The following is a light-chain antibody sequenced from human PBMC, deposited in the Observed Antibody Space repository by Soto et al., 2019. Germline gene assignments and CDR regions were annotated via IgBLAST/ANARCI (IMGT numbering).Light chain of an antibody. V-gene: IGKV3-20*01. J-gene: IGKJ4*01. CDR3: QQYGSSPLT. CDR1: ESVSSSY. CDR2: GAS. Sequence: ERVLTQSPGTLSLSPGERSTLSCMAIESVSSSYLAWYQQKAGKAPRLVIYGASSRATGIPERFSGSGSGTDFTLTISRLEPEDFAVYYCQQYGSSPLTFGGGTKVDIK.